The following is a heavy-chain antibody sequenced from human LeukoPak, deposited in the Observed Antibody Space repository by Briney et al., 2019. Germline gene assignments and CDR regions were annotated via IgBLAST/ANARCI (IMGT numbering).Heavy chain of an antibody. J-gene: IGHJ6*03. CDR3: ARDLLGYNYHYMDV. CDR2: IKQDGSEK. V-gene: IGHV3-7*01. D-gene: IGHD1-20*01. CDR1: GFTFSRYY. Sequence: GGSLRLSCAASGFTFSRYYMTWVRQAPGKGLEWVANIKQDGSEKFYVDSVKGRFTISRDNAKNSLFLQMNSLRAEDTAVYYCARDLLGYNYHYMDVWGKGTTVTVSS.